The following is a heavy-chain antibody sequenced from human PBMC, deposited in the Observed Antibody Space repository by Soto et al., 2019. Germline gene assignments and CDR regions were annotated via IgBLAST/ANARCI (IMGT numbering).Heavy chain of an antibody. CDR2: IYYSGST. CDR1: DGSISSGDYY. CDR3: ARDLPSLSGSYYYYYYYGMDV. V-gene: IGHV4-30-4*02. J-gene: IGHJ6*02. D-gene: IGHD1-26*01. Sequence: SETLSLTCTVSDGSISSGDYYWSWISQPPGKGLEWIGYIYYSGSTYYNPSLKSRVTISVDTSKNQFSLKLSSVTAADTAVYYCARDLPSLSGSYYYYYYYGMDVWGQGTTVTVSS.